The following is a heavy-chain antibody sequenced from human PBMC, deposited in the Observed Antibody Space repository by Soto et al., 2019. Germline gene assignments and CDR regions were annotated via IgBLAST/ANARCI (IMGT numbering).Heavy chain of an antibody. CDR3: ARVGPDTFDA. V-gene: IGHV3-21*01. J-gene: IGHJ3*01. Sequence: GGSLRLSCAASGFTFSSYSMNWVRQAPGKGLEWVSSISSRGSDIFSADSVKGRFIISRDNDKKSLFLQMNSLRAEDTAVYYCARVGPDTFDAWGQGTVVTVSS. CDR1: GFTFSSYS. CDR2: ISSRGSDI.